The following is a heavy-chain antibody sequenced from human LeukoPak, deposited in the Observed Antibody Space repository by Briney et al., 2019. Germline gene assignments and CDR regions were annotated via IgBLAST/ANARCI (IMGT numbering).Heavy chain of an antibody. J-gene: IGHJ4*02. CDR1: GFTFKSYA. D-gene: IGHD3-22*01. CDR3: AKVMIAFNAFDY. CDR2: ISSSGGGT. Sequence: GGSLRLSCAASGFTFKSYAMTWVRQAPGKGLEWVSTISSSGGGTFYADSVKGRFTISRDNSKNTLFLQMNSLTVEDTAVYYCAKVMIAFNAFDYWGQGTLVTVSS. V-gene: IGHV3-23*01.